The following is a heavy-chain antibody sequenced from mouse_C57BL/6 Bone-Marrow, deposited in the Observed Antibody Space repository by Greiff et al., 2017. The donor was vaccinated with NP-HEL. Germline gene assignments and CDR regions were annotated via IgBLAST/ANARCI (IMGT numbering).Heavy chain of an antibody. J-gene: IGHJ3*01. V-gene: IGHV1-54*01. CDR3: ARGYGYDRTWFAY. CDR1: GYAFTNYL. CDR2: INPGSGGT. D-gene: IGHD2-2*01. Sequence: VQLQQSGAELVRPGTSVKVSCKASGYAFTNYLLEWVKQRPGPGLEWIGVINPGSGGTTYNEKFKGKATLTADKSSSTAYMQLSSLTSEDSAVYFCARGYGYDRTWFAYWGQGTLVTVSA.